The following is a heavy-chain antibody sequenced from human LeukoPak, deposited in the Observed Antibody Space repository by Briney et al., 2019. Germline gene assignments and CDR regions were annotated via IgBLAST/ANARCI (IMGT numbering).Heavy chain of an antibody. J-gene: IGHJ4*02. CDR3: ARGQGSSWLYPPDRYFDY. Sequence: PGGSLRLSCAASGFTFSSYAMHWVRQAPGKGLEWVAVIWYDGSNKYYADSVKGRFTISRDNSKNTLYLQMNSLRAEDTAVYYCARGQGSSWLYPPDRYFDYWGQGTLVTVSS. D-gene: IGHD6-13*01. V-gene: IGHV3-33*08. CDR2: IWYDGSNK. CDR1: GFTFSSYA.